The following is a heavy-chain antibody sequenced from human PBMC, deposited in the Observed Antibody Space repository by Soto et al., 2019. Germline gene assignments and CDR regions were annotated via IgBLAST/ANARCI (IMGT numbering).Heavy chain of an antibody. CDR2: ITPFNGNT. Sequence: SVKVSCKASGYTFTGYYMHWVRQAPGQGLEWMGWITPFNGNTKYAQKFQDRVTFTGDTSLNTAYMELSSLRSDDTAMFYCASGRYDASGYFDYWGQGTLV. CDR1: GYTFTGYY. CDR3: ASGRYDASGYFDY. V-gene: IGHV1-45*02. J-gene: IGHJ4*02. D-gene: IGHD3-22*01.